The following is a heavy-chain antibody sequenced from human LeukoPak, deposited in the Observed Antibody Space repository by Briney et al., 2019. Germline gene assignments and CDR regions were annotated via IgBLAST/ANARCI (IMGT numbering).Heavy chain of an antibody. Sequence: GASVQVSCKASGYTFTGYYMHWVRQAPGQGLEGMGWINPNSGGTKYAQNFKGRVTMTRDTSNNTAYMELSRLTSDDTAVYYCARVVDDWDYFDYWGQGTLVTVSS. V-gene: IGHV1-2*02. CDR2: INPNSGGT. CDR1: GYTFTGYY. D-gene: IGHD2-15*01. CDR3: ARVVDDWDYFDY. J-gene: IGHJ4*02.